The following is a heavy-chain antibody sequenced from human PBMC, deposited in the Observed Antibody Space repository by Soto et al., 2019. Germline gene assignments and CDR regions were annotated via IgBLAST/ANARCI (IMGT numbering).Heavy chain of an antibody. CDR3: PRAIAATGPAEY. V-gene: IGHV1-18*01. D-gene: IGHD6-13*01. CDR2: IGAYNGDT. J-gene: IGHJ4*02. Sequence: QIHLVQSGPEVRKPGASVKVSCKPSGYTFTSNGFSWVRQTPGQGLEWMGWIGAYNGDTNYAPKFQGRVTMTTDTSTSTAYMELRCLRSDDTAVYFCPRAIAATGPAEYWGQGTLVTVSS. CDR1: GYTFTSNG.